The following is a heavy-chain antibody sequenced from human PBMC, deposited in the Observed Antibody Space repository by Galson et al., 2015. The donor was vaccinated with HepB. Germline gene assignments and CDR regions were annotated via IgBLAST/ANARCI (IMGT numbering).Heavy chain of an antibody. CDR3: ARFPGVSKYFDY. D-gene: IGHD4-11*01. Sequence: SVKVSCKASGGTFSSFVISWVRQAPGQGLEWLGRIIPIFGITNYAQKFQDRVTITADESTSTAYMELSSLRSEDTAVYYCARFPGVSKYFDYWGQGTLVTVSP. CDR1: GGTFSSFV. V-gene: IGHV1-69*13. J-gene: IGHJ4*02. CDR2: IIPIFGIT.